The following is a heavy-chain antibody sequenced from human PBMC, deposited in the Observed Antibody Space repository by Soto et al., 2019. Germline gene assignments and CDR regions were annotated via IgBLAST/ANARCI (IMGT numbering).Heavy chain of an antibody. CDR1: GFTFSSYA. Sequence: QVQLVESGGGVVQPGRSLRLSCAASGFTFSSYAMHWVRQAPGKGLEWVAVISYDGSNKYYADSVKGRFTISRDNSKNTLYLQMNSLRAEDTAVYYCARRGTTGMDWFDPCGQGTLVTVSS. J-gene: IGHJ5*02. D-gene: IGHD1-7*01. CDR2: ISYDGSNK. CDR3: ARRGTTGMDWFDP. V-gene: IGHV3-30-3*01.